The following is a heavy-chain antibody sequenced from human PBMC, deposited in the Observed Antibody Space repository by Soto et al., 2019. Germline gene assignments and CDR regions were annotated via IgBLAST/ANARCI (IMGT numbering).Heavy chain of an antibody. CDR3: ARGIGFSAQDY. V-gene: IGHV3-74*01. J-gene: IGHJ4*02. D-gene: IGHD6-13*01. CDR2: ISGDLSST. CDR1: GFLFISNW. Sequence: GGSLRLCCAASGFLFISNWMHWVRQAPGKGLVWVSRISGDLSSTDYADSVKGRFTISRDNAKNTLYLQMDSLRADDTAVYFCARGIGFSAQDYWGQGTLVTVSS.